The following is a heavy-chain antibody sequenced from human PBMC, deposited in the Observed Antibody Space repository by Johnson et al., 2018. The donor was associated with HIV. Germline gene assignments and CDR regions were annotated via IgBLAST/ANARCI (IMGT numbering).Heavy chain of an antibody. J-gene: IGHJ3*02. Sequence: VQLVESGGGVVQPGRSLRLSCAASGFIFSSYVMYWVRQAPGKGLEWVALISYDGPNKYYADSVKGRFTISRDNSKNTLYLQMNSLRAEDTAVYYCARDTRDLDAFDIWGQGTMVTVSS. D-gene: IGHD2-15*01. CDR2: ISYDGPNK. V-gene: IGHV3-30-3*01. CDR3: ARDTRDLDAFDI. CDR1: GFIFSSYV.